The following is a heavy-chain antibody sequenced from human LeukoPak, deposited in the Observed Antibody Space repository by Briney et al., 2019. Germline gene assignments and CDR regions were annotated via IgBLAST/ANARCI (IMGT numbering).Heavy chain of an antibody. CDR1: GGSFSGYY. Sequence: SETLSLTCAVYGGSFSGYYWSWIRQPPGKGLEWIGEINHSGSTNYNPSLKSRVTISVDTSKNQFSLKLSSVTAADTAVYYCARVRYSSGWYFSWYFDLWGRGTLVTVSS. CDR2: INHSGST. D-gene: IGHD6-19*01. V-gene: IGHV4-34*01. CDR3: ARVRYSSGWYFSWYFDL. J-gene: IGHJ2*01.